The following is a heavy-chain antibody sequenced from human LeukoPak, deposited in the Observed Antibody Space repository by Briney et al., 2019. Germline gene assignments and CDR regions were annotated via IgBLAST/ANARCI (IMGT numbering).Heavy chain of an antibody. D-gene: IGHD6-19*01. CDR3: ARSVAGTHDY. V-gene: IGHV4-59*08. J-gene: IGHJ4*02. Sequence: PSETLSLTCTVSGGSISSYYWSWIRQPPGKGLEWIGYIYYSGSTNYNPSLKSRVTISVDTSKNQFSLKLSSVTAADTAVYYCARSVAGTHDYWGQGTLVTVSS. CDR1: GGSISSYY. CDR2: IYYSGST.